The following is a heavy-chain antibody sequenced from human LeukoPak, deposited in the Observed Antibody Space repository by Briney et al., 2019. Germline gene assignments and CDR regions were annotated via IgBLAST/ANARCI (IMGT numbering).Heavy chain of an antibody. J-gene: IGHJ4*02. CDR3: ARGKARPDLFFDY. CDR1: GGTFSSYA. V-gene: IGHV1-69*01. D-gene: IGHD6-6*01. Sequence: SVKVSCKASGGTFSSYAISWERQAPGQGLEWMGGIIPIFGTANYAQKFQGRVTITADESTSTAYMELSSLRSEDTAVYYCARGKARPDLFFDYWGQGTLVTVPS. CDR2: IIPIFGTA.